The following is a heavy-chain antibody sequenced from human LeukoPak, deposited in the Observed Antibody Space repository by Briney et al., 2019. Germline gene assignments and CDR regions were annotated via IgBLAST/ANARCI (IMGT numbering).Heavy chain of an antibody. CDR1: GGSFSGYY. Sequence: SETLSLTCAVYGGSFSGYYWSWIRQPPGKGLEWIGRIFSTGSTNYNPSLKSRVTMSVDTSKNQFSLKLSSVTAADTAVYYCARDDSSGVFDYWGQGTLVTVSS. D-gene: IGHD3-22*01. CDR3: ARDDSSGVFDY. CDR2: IFSTGST. V-gene: IGHV4-59*10. J-gene: IGHJ4*02.